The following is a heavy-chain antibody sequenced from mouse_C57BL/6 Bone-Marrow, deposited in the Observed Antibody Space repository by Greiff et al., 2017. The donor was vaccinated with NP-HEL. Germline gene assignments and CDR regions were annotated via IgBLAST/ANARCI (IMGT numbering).Heavy chain of an antibody. CDR3: ARDGALRTGYWYFDV. CDR2: INPYNGGT. Sequence: VHVKQSGPVLVKPGASVKMSCKASGYTFTDYYMNWVKQSHGKSLEWIGVINPYNGGTSYNQKFKGKATLTVDKSSSTAYMELNSLTSEDSAVYYCARDGALRTGYWYFDVWGTGTTVTVSS. CDR1: GYTFTDYY. V-gene: IGHV1-19*01. J-gene: IGHJ1*03. D-gene: IGHD2-12*01.